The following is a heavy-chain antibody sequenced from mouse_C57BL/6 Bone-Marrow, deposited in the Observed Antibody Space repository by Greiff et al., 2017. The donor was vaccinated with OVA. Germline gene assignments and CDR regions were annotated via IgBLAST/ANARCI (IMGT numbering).Heavy chain of an antibody. Sequence: QVQLQQPGAELVKPGASVKLSCKASGYTFTSYWMHWVKQRPGQGLEWIGMIHPNSGSTNYNEKFKSKATLTVDKSSGTAYMQLSSLTSEDSAVYYCARGVELGRGDYFDYWGQGTTLTVSS. J-gene: IGHJ2*01. CDR3: ARGVELGRGDYFDY. D-gene: IGHD4-1*01. CDR1: GYTFTSYW. V-gene: IGHV1-64*01. CDR2: IHPNSGST.